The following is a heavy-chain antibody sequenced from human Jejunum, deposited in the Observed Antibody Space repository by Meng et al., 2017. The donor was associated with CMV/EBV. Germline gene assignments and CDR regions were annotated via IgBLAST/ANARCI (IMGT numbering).Heavy chain of an antibody. D-gene: IGHD6-19*01. CDR3: ARGGGRYEY. CDR1: VFPFSPFW. Sequence: SCDASVFPFSPFWMSVVRQAPGKGLEWVANITLDGYENYYVDSVKGRFTISRDNSENSLYLQMNSLRAEDTAVYYCARGGGRYEYWGQGTLVTVSS. V-gene: IGHV3-7*01. CDR2: ITLDGYEN. J-gene: IGHJ4*02.